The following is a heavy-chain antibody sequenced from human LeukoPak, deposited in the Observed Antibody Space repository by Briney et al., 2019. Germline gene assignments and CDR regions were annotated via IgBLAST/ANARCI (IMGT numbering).Heavy chain of an antibody. CDR2: IWYDGSNK. J-gene: IGHJ4*02. D-gene: IGHD2-21*01. V-gene: IGHV3-33*01. CDR1: GFTFSSYG. CDR3: ATDSAYGPPGY. Sequence: GGSLRLSCAASGFTFSSYGMHGVRQAPGRGLEWVAGIWYDGSNKYYAASVKGRFTISRDNSKNTLYLQLNRLRAEDPAVFLFATDSAYGPPGYWGQGTLVTVSS.